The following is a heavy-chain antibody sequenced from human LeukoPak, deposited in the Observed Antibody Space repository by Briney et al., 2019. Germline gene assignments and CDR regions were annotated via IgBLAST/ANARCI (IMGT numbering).Heavy chain of an antibody. D-gene: IGHD2-2*01. Sequence: GGSLRLSCAASGFTFSSYWMHWVRQAPGKGLVWVSRINSDGSSTSYADSVKGRFTISRDNAKNTLYLQMNSLRAEDTAVYYCARVGHCSSTSCYHSYYYYGMDVRGKGTTVTVSS. J-gene: IGHJ6*04. V-gene: IGHV3-74*01. CDR3: ARVGHCSSTSCYHSYYYYGMDV. CDR1: GFTFSSYW. CDR2: INSDGSST.